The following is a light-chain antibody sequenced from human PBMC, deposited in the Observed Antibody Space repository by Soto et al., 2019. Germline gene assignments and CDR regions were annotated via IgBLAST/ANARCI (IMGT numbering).Light chain of an antibody. CDR1: QSVSSN. V-gene: IGKV3-15*01. CDR2: GAS. Sequence: EIVMTQSPATLSFSPGERATLSCRASQSVSSNLAWYQQKPGQAPRLLIYGASTRATGIPARFSGSGSGTEFTLTISSLQSEDFAVYYCKQYNNWPPLTFGQGTKVEIX. J-gene: IGKJ1*01. CDR3: KQYNNWPPLT.